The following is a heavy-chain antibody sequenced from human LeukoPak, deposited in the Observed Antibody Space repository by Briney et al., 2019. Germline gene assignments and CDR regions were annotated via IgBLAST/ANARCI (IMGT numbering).Heavy chain of an antibody. D-gene: IGHD3-22*01. Sequence: PGGSLRLSCAASGFTFSNYWMHLVRQAPGKGLVWVSRINSDGSSTSHADSVKGRFTISRDNAKNTLYLQMNSLRAEDTAVYYCTRDSDSSRYTIDYWGQGALVTVSS. J-gene: IGHJ4*02. V-gene: IGHV3-74*01. CDR1: GFTFSNYW. CDR3: TRDSDSSRYTIDY. CDR2: INSDGSST.